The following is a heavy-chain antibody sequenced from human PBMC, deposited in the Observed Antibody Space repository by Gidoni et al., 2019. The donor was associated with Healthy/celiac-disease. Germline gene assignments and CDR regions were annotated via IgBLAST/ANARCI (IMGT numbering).Heavy chain of an antibody. J-gene: IGHJ6*03. D-gene: IGHD2-2*01. V-gene: IGHV3-23*01. Sequence: GGSLRLSCAASGFTFSSYAMSWVRQAPGKGLEWVSAISGSGGSTYYADSVKGRFTISRDNSKNTLYLQMNSLRAEDTAVYYCAKLRGVVPATYYYYYMDVWGKGTTVTVSS. CDR2: ISGSGGST. CDR3: AKLRGVVPATYYYYYMDV. CDR1: GFTFSSYA.